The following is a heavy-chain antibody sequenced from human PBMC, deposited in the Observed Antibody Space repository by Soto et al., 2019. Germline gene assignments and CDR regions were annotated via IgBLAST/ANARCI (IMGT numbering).Heavy chain of an antibody. Sequence: EVQLLESGGGLVQPGGSLRLSCAASGFTFSSYAMSWVRQAPGKGLEWVSAISGSCGSIYYADSVKGRFTISRHNSKNTLYLQMNSLRAEDTAVYYCAKRALIYGSGSQFDYWGQGTLVIVCS. CDR2: ISGSCGSI. J-gene: IGHJ4*02. CDR3: AKRALIYGSGSQFDY. V-gene: IGHV3-23*01. D-gene: IGHD3-10*01. CDR1: GFTFSSYA.